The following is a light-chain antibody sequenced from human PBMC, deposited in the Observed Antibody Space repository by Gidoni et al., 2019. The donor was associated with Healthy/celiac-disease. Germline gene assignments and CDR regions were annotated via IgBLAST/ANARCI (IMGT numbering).Light chain of an antibody. CDR3: MQALQTPRT. CDR2: LGS. CDR1: QSLLHSNGYNY. J-gene: IGKJ1*01. Sequence: EMVLTQSPLSLPVTPGEPASISCRSSQSLLHSNGYNYLDWYLQKPGQSPQLLIYLGSNRASWVPDRFSGSGSGTDFTLKISRVEAEDVGVYYCMQALQTPRTFGQGTKVEIK. V-gene: IGKV2-28*01.